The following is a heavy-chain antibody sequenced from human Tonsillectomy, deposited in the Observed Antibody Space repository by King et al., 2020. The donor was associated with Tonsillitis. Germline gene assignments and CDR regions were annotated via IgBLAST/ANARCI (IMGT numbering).Heavy chain of an antibody. J-gene: IGHJ4*02. CDR2: IRYDGSNK. D-gene: IGHD5-24*01. V-gene: IGHV3-30*02. CDR3: ANSIGMATFDN. CDR1: GFTFSRYG. Sequence: QVQLVESGGGVVQPGGSLRLSCAASGFTFSRYGMHWVRQAPGKGLEWVTFIRYDGSNKYYADSVKGRFTISRDNSKNTLYLQMYSLTLEDTAMYYCANSIGMATFDNWGQGTLVTVSS.